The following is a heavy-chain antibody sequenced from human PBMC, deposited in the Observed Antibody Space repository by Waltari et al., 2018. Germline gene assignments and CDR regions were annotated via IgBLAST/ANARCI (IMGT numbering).Heavy chain of an antibody. CDR1: GYSISSGYY. V-gene: IGHV4-38-2*01. CDR2: IYHSGST. J-gene: IGHJ3*02. CDR3: ARAYYYGSGSYYWDAFDI. D-gene: IGHD3-10*01. Sequence: QVQLQESGPGLVKPSETLSLTCAVSGYSISSGYYWGWIRQPPGKGLEWIGSIYHSGSTYYNPSLKSRVAISVDTSKTQFSLKLSSVTAADTAVYYCARAYYYGSGSYYWDAFDIWGQGTMVTVSS.